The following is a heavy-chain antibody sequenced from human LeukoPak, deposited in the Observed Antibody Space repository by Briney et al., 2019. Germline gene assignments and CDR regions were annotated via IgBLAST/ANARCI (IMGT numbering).Heavy chain of an antibody. CDR3: SSGSSGGDAFDI. Sequence: SETLSLTCTVSGGSISSGDYYWSWIRQPPGKGLEWIGYIYYSGSTYYNPSLKSRVTMSVDTSKNQFSLKLSSVTAADTAVYYCSSGSSGGDAFDIWGQGTMVTVSS. CDR1: GGSISSGDYY. CDR2: IYYSGST. V-gene: IGHV4-30-4*01. J-gene: IGHJ3*02. D-gene: IGHD3-10*01.